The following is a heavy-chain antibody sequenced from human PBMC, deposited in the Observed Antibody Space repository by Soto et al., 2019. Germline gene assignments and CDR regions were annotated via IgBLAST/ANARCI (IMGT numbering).Heavy chain of an antibody. CDR3: ARERADRYGTGVLKNYGMDV. V-gene: IGHV1-2*04. CDR2: INPNSGGT. J-gene: IGHJ6*02. CDR1: GYTFTGYY. D-gene: IGHD6-6*01. Sequence: ASLKVSCKASGYTFTGYYMHWVRQAPGQGLEWMGWINPNSGGTNYAQKFQGWVTMTSDTSISTAYMELSRLRSDDTAVYYCARERADRYGTGVLKNYGMDVWGQGTTVTVSS.